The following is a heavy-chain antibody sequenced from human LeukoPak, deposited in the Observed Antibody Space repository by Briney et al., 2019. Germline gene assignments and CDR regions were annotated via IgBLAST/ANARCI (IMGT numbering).Heavy chain of an antibody. CDR2: ISGSGGST. J-gene: IGHJ4*02. Sequence: QPGGSLRLSCAASGFTFSSYGMSWVRQAPGKGLEWVSAISGSGGSTYYADSVKGRFTISRDNSKNTLYLQMNSLRAEDTAVYYCAKDRGYYYDSSGYYHFDYWGQGTLVTVSS. V-gene: IGHV3-23*01. CDR3: AKDRGYYYDSSGYYHFDY. CDR1: GFTFSSYG. D-gene: IGHD3-22*01.